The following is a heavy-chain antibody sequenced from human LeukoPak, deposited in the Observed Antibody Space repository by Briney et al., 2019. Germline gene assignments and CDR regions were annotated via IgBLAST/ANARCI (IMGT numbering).Heavy chain of an antibody. Sequence: GESLKISCKGSGYSFTSYWIGWVRQMPGKGLEWMGIIYPGDSDTRYSPSFQGQVTISADKSISTAYLQWSSLKASHTAMYYCARGRYDFWSGYYNYFDYWGQGTLVTVSS. J-gene: IGHJ4*02. D-gene: IGHD3-3*01. CDR3: ARGRYDFWSGYYNYFDY. CDR1: GYSFTSYW. V-gene: IGHV5-51*01. CDR2: IYPGDSDT.